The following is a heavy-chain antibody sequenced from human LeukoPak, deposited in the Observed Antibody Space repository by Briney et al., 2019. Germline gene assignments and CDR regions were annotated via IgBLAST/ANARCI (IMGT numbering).Heavy chain of an antibody. V-gene: IGHV1-18*01. J-gene: IGHJ4*02. CDR2: ISAHNGNT. CDR1: GYTFTSYG. D-gene: IGHD3-22*01. Sequence: ASVKVSCKASGYTFTSYGINWVRQAPGQGREWVGWISAHNGNTNYAQKLQGRVTMTTDTSTSTAYMELRSLRSDDTAVYYCARGADSSSYFPSRYWGQGTLVSVSS. CDR3: ARGADSSSYFPSRY.